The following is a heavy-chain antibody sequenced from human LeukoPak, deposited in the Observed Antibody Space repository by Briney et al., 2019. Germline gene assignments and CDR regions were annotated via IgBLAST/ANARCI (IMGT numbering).Heavy chain of an antibody. CDR2: IWYDGGNK. Sequence: GGSLRLSCAASGFTFSSYGMHWVRRAPGKGLEWVAVIWYDGGNKYYGDSVKGRFTISRDNSKNTLYLQMNSLRAEDTAVYYCARDFAGGWQVHYYFDYWGQGTLVTVSS. V-gene: IGHV3-33*01. J-gene: IGHJ4*02. D-gene: IGHD6-19*01. CDR3: ARDFAGGWQVHYYFDY. CDR1: GFTFSSYG.